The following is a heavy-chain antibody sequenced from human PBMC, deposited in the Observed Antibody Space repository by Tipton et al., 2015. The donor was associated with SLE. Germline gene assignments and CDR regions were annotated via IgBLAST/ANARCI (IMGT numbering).Heavy chain of an antibody. CDR2: IYHSGST. V-gene: IGHV4-38-2*02. D-gene: IGHD4-17*01. J-gene: IGHJ4*02. CDR3: ARGSVRADDY. Sequence: TLSLTCTVSGFSISTDYYWNWIRQPPGKGLEWIGSIYHSGSTYYNPSLKSRATVSVDTSKNQFSLKLNSVTAADTAVFYCARGSVRADDYWGQGTLVTVSS. CDR1: GFSISTDYY.